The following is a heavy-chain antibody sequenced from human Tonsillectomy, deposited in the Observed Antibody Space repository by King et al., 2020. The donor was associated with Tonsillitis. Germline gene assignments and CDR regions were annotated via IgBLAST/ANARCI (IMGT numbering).Heavy chain of an antibody. CDR3: AKPARTNVTTWFIGY. Sequence: VQQVESGGGLVQPGGSLRLSCAASGFTFSSYAMNWVRHDPGKGLEWVSAISDSGGSTYYADSVKGRFTISRDNSKNTVYLQMKSMRAEDTAVYYCAKPARTNVTTWFIGYWGQGTLVTVSS. CDR2: ISDSGGST. CDR1: GFTFSSYA. V-gene: IGHV3-23*04. J-gene: IGHJ4*02. D-gene: IGHD4-17*01.